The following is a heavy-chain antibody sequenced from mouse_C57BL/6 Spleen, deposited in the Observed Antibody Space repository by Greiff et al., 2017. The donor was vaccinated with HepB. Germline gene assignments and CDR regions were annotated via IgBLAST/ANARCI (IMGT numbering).Heavy chain of an antibody. V-gene: IGHV14-2*01. Sequence: EVQVVESGAELVKPGASVKLSCTASGFNIKDYYMHWVKQRTEQGLEWIGRIDPEDGETKYAPKFQGKATITADTSSNTAYLQLSSLTSEDTAVYYCASYYSNYWYFDVWGTGTTVTVSS. CDR1: GFNIKDYY. D-gene: IGHD2-5*01. J-gene: IGHJ1*03. CDR3: ASYYSNYWYFDV. CDR2: IDPEDGET.